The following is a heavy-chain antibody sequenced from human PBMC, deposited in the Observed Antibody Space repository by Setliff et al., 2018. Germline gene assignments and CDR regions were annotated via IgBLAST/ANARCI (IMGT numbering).Heavy chain of an antibody. CDR2: IYNSGYT. CDR3: ASGLGFDY. V-gene: IGHV4-39*07. J-gene: IGHJ4*01. Sequence: KPSETLSLTCNVSGGSISNNYWGWIRQPPGKGLEWIGSIYNSGYTHYKPSLQSRATISVDTSKSQFSLNLSNVTAADTAVYYCASGLGFDYWGPGSQVTVSS. CDR1: GGSISNNY. D-gene: IGHD7-27*01.